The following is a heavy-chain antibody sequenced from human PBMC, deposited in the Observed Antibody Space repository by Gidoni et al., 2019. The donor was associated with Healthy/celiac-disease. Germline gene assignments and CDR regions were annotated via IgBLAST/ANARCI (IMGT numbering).Heavy chain of an antibody. Sequence: EVQLVESGGGLVKPGGPLRPSCAASGFPFSNAWMNWVRQAPGKGLEWVGRIKSKTDGGTTDYAAPVKGRFTISRDDSKNTLYLQMNSLKTEDTAVYYCTTDVAAALDAFDIWGQGTMVTVSS. CDR1: GFPFSNAW. CDR3: TTDVAAALDAFDI. J-gene: IGHJ3*02. V-gene: IGHV3-15*07. D-gene: IGHD2-2*01. CDR2: IKSKTDGGTT.